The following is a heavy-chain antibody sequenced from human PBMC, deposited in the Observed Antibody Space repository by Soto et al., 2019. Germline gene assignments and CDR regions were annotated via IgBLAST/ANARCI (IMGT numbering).Heavy chain of an antibody. CDR3: AKYQNRTNTFEP. J-gene: IGHJ5*02. CDR2: IYPRGST. CDR1: NGSITSDNW. Sequence: QVHLQESGPGLVEPSGTLSLTCGVSNGSITSDNWWSWVRLPPGKGLEWIGEIYPRGSTNYNPSLRSRVNISMDQSKNPFPLQLSSVTAAGTAVYYLAKYQNRTNTFEPLGQGTLVTVSS. V-gene: IGHV4-4*02. D-gene: IGHD1-1*01.